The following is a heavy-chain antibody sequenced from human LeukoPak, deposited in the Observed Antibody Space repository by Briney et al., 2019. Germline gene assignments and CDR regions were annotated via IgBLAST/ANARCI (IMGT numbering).Heavy chain of an antibody. J-gene: IGHJ4*02. CDR3: ARAMDWNYGVYYFDY. CDR2: IYYSGST. CDR1: GGPISSYY. V-gene: IGHV4-59*01. Sequence: PSETLSLTCTVSGGPISSYYWSWIRQPPGKGLEWIGYIYYSGSTNYNPSLKSRVTISVDTSKNQFSLKLSSVTAADTAVYYCARAMDWNYGVYYFDYWGQGTLVTVSS. D-gene: IGHD1-7*01.